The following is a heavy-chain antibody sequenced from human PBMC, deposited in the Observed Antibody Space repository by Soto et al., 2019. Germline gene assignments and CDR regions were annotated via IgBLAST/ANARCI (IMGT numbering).Heavy chain of an antibody. CDR1: GYTFTSYD. D-gene: IGHD3-3*01. Sequence: ASVKVSCKASGYTFTSYDINWVRQATGQGLEWMGWMNPNSGNTGYAQKFQGRVTMTRNTSISTAYMELSSLRSEDTAVYYCARGIRPRVWYAFWSGYYTGGPYYYGMDVWGQGTTVTVSS. J-gene: IGHJ6*02. CDR2: MNPNSGNT. CDR3: ARGIRPRVWYAFWSGYYTGGPYYYGMDV. V-gene: IGHV1-8*01.